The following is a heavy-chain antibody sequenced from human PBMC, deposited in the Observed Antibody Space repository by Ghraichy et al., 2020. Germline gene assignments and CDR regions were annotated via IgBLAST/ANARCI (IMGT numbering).Heavy chain of an antibody. Sequence: GGSLRLSCAASGFTLRSYWMHWVRQAPGKGLVWVSRINSEGSSTTYADSVKGRFTISRDNAKNTLYLQMNSLRAEDTAVYYCVRYHYSNKGGDYWGQGTLLSVSS. D-gene: IGHD4-11*01. CDR3: VRYHYSNKGGDY. CDR1: GFTLRSYW. J-gene: IGHJ4*02. V-gene: IGHV3-74*01. CDR2: INSEGSST.